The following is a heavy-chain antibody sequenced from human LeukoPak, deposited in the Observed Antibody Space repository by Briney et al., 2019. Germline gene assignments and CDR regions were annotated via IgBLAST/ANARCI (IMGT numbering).Heavy chain of an antibody. J-gene: IGHJ3*02. CDR3: ARVRKXHAFDX. V-gene: IGHV4-30-4*08. Sequence: SETLSLTCTVSGGSISSGDYYWSWIRQPPGKGLEWIGYIYYSGSTYYNPSLKSRVTISVDTSKNQLSLKLSSVTAADTAVYYCARVRKXHAFDXXGQGTMVTVXX. CDR1: GGSISSGDYY. CDR2: IYYSGST.